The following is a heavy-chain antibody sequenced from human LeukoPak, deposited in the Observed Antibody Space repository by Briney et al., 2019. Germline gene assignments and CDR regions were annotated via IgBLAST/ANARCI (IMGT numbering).Heavy chain of an antibody. CDR1: GGTFSSYS. CDR3: ARVDRYHYYLDV. J-gene: IGHJ6*03. V-gene: IGHV1-69*05. CDR2: IMPLFNTA. Sequence: SVKVSCKASGGTFSSYSITWVRQAPGQGLEWMGGIMPLFNTANYAQQFQGRVTFTTDESTSTAYMELSSLRFEDTAMYYCARVDRYHYYLDVWGKGTTVTVSS.